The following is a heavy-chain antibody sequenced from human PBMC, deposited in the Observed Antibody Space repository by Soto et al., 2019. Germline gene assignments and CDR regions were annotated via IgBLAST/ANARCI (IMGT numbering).Heavy chain of an antibody. CDR1: GYTFTSYY. J-gene: IGHJ4*02. CDR3: ERSLEMATIAY. V-gene: IGHV1-46*01. D-gene: IGHD5-12*01. CDR2: INPSGGST. Sequence: SLRVSCKASGYTFTSYYMHWVRQAPGQGLEWMGIINPSGGSTSYAQKFQGRVTMTRDTSTSTVYMELSSLRSEDTAVYYCERSLEMATIAYWGQGTLVTGSS.